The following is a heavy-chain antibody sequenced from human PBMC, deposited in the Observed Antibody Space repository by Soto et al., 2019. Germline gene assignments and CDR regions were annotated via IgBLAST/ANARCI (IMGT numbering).Heavy chain of an antibody. J-gene: IGHJ2*01. Sequence: QVQLVESGGGVVQPGRSLRLSCGASGFSFSDRGMHWVRQAPGKGLEWVASISYDGSDKYHADSVKGRFTISRDNSENTLYLQMDSLRIEYTALYYCAKDGSSGWSNWYSDLWGRGTLVTVSS. CDR3: AKDGSSGWSNWYSDL. CDR2: ISYDGSDK. D-gene: IGHD6-19*01. CDR1: GFSFSDRG. V-gene: IGHV3-30*18.